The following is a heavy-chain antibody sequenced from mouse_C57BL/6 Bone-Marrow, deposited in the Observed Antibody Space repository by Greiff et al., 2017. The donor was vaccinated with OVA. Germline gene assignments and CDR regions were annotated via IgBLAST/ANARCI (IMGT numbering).Heavy chain of an antibody. D-gene: IGHD1-1*01. V-gene: IGHV1-59*01. Sequence: VQLQQPGAELVRPGTSVKLSCKASGYTFTSYWMHWVKQRPGQGLEWIGVIDPSDSYTNYNQKFKGKATLTVDTSSSTAYMQLSSLTSEDSAVYYCARVPYGSSYDFDYWGQGTTLTVSS. CDR3: ARVPYGSSYDFDY. J-gene: IGHJ2*01. CDR1: GYTFTSYW. CDR2: IDPSDSYT.